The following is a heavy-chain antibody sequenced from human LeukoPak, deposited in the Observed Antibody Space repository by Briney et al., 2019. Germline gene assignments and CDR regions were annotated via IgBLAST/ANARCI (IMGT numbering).Heavy chain of an antibody. CDR1: GGSFSGYY. D-gene: IGHD2-2*02. V-gene: IGHV4-34*01. Sequence: SETLSLTCAVYGGSFSGYYWSWIRQPPGKGLEWIGEINHSGSTNYNPSLKSRVTISVDTSKNQFSLKLSSVTAADTAVYYCASHSRDCSSTSCYSWFDPWGQGTLVTVSS. CDR3: ASHSRDCSSTSCYSWFDP. CDR2: INHSGST. J-gene: IGHJ5*02.